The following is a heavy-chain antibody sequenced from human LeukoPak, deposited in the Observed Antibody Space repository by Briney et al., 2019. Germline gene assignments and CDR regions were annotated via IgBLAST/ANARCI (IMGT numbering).Heavy chain of an antibody. CDR3: AKDLGEMYYDILTGPTGDY. D-gene: IGHD3-9*01. V-gene: IGHV3-23*01. J-gene: IGHJ4*02. CDR2: ILGSGGSS. CDR1: GFTFSSYA. Sequence: GGSLRLSSAAYGFTFSSYAMRWVRQAPGRGWEWVSAILGSGGSSYYADSVKGRFTISRDNSKNTLYLQMNSLRAEDTAVYYCAKDLGEMYYDILTGPTGDYWGQGTLVTVSS.